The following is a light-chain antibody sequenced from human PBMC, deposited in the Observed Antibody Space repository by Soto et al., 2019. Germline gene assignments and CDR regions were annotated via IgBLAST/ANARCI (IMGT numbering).Light chain of an antibody. CDR1: QSVLYNANNKNY. J-gene: IGKJ1*01. CDR3: QQYYTTPWA. V-gene: IGKV4-1*01. CDR2: WAS. Sequence: DIVLTQSPDSLAVSLGERATINCKSSQSVLYNANNKNYLAWYQQKPGQPPKLLIYWASTRESGVPDRFSGSGSRTDFTLTISSLQAEDVALYYCQQYYTTPWAFGQGTKVDIK.